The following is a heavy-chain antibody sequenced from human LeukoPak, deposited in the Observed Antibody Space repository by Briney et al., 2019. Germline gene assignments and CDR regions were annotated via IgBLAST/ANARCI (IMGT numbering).Heavy chain of an antibody. CDR3: ARSGRHCSSTSCYPRPSNWFDP. CDR1: GGSISSYY. Sequence: KPSETLSLTCTVSGGSISSYYWSWIRQPPGKGLEWIGYIYYSGSTNYNPSLKSRVTISVDTSKNQFSLKLSSVTAADTAVYYCARSGRHCSSTSCYPRPSNWFDPWGQGTLVTVSS. CDR2: IYYSGST. V-gene: IGHV4-59*08. J-gene: IGHJ5*02. D-gene: IGHD2-2*01.